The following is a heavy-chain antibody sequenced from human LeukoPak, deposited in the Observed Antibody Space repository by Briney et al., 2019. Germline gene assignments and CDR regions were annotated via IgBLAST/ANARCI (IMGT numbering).Heavy chain of an antibody. J-gene: IGHJ4*02. CDR3: AKVSYSVRYGGYGYFDY. D-gene: IGHD5-12*01. Sequence: GRSLRISCAAPGFTFSSYAMSWFRQAPGKGLEWVSAISGSGGSTYYADSVKGRFTISRDNSKNTLYLQMNSLRAEDTAVYYCAKVSYSVRYGGYGYFDYWGQGTLVTVSS. CDR1: GFTFSSYA. V-gene: IGHV3-23*01. CDR2: ISGSGGST.